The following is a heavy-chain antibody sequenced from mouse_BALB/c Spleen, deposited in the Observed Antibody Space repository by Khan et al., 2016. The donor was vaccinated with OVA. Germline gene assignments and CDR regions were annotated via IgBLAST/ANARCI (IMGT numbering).Heavy chain of an antibody. V-gene: IGHV1-61*01. J-gene: IGHJ3*01. D-gene: IGHD1-1*01. Sequence: VQLQQSGVELVRPGASVKLSCKASGYTFTSYWLNWVKQRPGQGLEWIGMIDPSDSETHYNQMFKDKATLTVDKSSSTAYMQLSSLTSEDSAVYYCARHYYGSSSWFAYWGQGTLVTVSA. CDR1: GYTFTSYW. CDR2: IDPSDSET. CDR3: ARHYYGSSSWFAY.